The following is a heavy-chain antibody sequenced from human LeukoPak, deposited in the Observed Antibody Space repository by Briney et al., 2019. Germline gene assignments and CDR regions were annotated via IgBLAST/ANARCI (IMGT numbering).Heavy chain of an antibody. CDR2: ISYDGSNK. J-gene: IGHJ4*02. Sequence: GGSLRLSCAASGFTFSSYAMHWVRQAPGKGLEWVAVISYDGSNKYYADSVKGRFTISRDNSKNTLYLQMNSLRAEDTAVCYCGRGGNGSGGYQGGGYYFDYWGQGTLVTVSS. D-gene: IGHD3-10*01. V-gene: IGHV3-30-3*01. CDR1: GFTFSSYA. CDR3: GRGGNGSGGYQGGGYYFDY.